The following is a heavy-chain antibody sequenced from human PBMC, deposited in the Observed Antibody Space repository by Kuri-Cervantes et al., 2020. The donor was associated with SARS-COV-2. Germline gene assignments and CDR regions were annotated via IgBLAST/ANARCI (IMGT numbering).Heavy chain of an antibody. V-gene: IGHV3-23*01. Sequence: GESLKISCAASGFTFSSYAMSWVRQAPGKGLEWVSAISGSGGSTYYADSVKGRFTISGDNSKNTLYLQMNSLRAEDTAVYYCAKEGISYSSSSFDYWGQGTLVTVSS. CDR2: ISGSGGST. D-gene: IGHD6-6*01. J-gene: IGHJ4*02. CDR3: AKEGISYSSSSFDY. CDR1: GFTFSSYA.